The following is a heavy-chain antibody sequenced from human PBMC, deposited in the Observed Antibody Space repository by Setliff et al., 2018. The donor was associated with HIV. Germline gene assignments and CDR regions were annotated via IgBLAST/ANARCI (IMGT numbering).Heavy chain of an antibody. D-gene: IGHD5-18*01. V-gene: IGHV4-59*01. CDR3: ARTRGYSLYYFDY. CDR1: GDSITSYY. J-gene: IGHJ4*02. CDR2: IYYTGST. Sequence: PSETLSLTCTVSGDSITSYYWCRIRQPPGKGLEWIGYIYYTGSTTYNPSLKSRVTMSGDTSKNKVSLKLRSVSAADTAVYYCARTRGYSLYYFDYWGQGTLVTSPQ.